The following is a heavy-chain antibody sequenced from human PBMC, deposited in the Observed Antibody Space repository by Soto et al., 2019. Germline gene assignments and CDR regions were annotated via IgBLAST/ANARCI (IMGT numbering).Heavy chain of an antibody. D-gene: IGHD3-16*02. J-gene: IGHJ4*02. CDR3: ARDPRYMITFGGVIVIPSFHFDY. CDR1: GYTFAGYY. Sequence: ASVKVSCKASGYTFAGYYMHWVRQAPGQGLEWMGWINPNSGGTNYAQKFQGRVTMTRDTSISTAYMELSRLRSDDTAVYYCARDPRYMITFGGVIVIPSFHFDYWGQGTLVTVSS. V-gene: IGHV1-2*02. CDR2: INPNSGGT.